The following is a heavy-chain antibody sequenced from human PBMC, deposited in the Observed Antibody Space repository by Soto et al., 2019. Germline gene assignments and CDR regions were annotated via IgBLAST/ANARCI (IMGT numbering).Heavy chain of an antibody. V-gene: IGHV3-23*01. J-gene: IGHJ4*02. D-gene: IGHD3-22*01. Sequence: GGSLRLSCAAPGITFSTFVMSWVRQAPGKGLEWVSAISGSGVSTYYADSVKGRFTISRDNSKNTLYLQMNSLRAEDTAVYYCAKSPGMYYYDSSGYYHYDYWGQGTLVTVSS. CDR1: GITFSTFV. CDR2: ISGSGVST. CDR3: AKSPGMYYYDSSGYYHYDY.